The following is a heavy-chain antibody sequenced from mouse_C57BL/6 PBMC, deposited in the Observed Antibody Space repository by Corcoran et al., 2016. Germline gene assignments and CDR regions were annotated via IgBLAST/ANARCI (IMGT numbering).Heavy chain of an antibody. V-gene: IGHV9-3*01. CDR2: RNTYSGVP. CDR3: APLYSGTSLHYFDY. CDR1: GYTFTTYG. D-gene: IGHD2-1*01. Sequence: QIQLVQSGPELKKPGETVKISCKASGYTFTTYGMSWVKQAPGKGLKWRGWRNTYSGVPTYADDFKGRFAFSLETYPSTADLQINTLKNEDTATYYCAPLYSGTSLHYFDYWGQGTTLTVSS. J-gene: IGHJ2*01.